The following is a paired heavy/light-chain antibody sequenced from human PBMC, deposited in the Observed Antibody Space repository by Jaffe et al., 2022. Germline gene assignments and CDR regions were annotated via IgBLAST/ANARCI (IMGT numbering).Light chain of an antibody. Sequence: DIQMTQSPSSLSASVGDRVTITCRASQTITSFVNWYQHKPGKAPKLLIHAASYLQSGVPSRFSGSGSGTFFTLTISSLQPEDFATYYCQQTHTAPPYTFGPGTRVEIK. CDR2: AAS. V-gene: IGKV1-39*01. J-gene: IGKJ2*01. CDR1: QTITSF. CDR3: QQTHTAPPYT.
Heavy chain of an antibody. CDR2: VNPTDSVT. Sequence: QVQLVQSAAEVQKPGASVKVSCKASGYTFTNYYIHWVRQAPGQGLEWMAIVNPTDSVTRYAQNFQGRVTMTRDMSTSTVYMELTNLRSDDTAVYYCARDPGYSYGYNYFDYWGQGTLVSVSS. CDR3: ARDPGYSYGYNYFDY. D-gene: IGHD5-18*01. V-gene: IGHV1-46*01. CDR1: GYTFTNYY. J-gene: IGHJ4*02.